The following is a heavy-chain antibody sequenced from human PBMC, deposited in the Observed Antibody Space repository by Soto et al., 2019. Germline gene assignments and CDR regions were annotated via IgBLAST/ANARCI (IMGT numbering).Heavy chain of an antibody. D-gene: IGHD1-1*01. V-gene: IGHV1-8*01. CDR2: MHPNSGNT. CDR1: GYTFTSYD. CDR3: ASPRKRTTGTPGV. Sequence: QVQLVQSGAEVKKPGASVKVSCKASGYTFTSYDINWVRQATGQGLEWMGWMHPNSGNTGYAQKVQGSVTMTRNTSISTAYMELSSLRSEDTAVYYCASPRKRTTGTPGVWGQGTTVTVSS. J-gene: IGHJ6*02.